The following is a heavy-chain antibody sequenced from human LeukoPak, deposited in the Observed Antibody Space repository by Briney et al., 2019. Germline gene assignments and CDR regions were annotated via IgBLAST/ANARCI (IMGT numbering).Heavy chain of an antibody. CDR2: ISYDGSHK. Sequence: GGSLRLSCAASGFTFSSYAMHWVRQAPGKGLEWVAVISYDGSHKYYADSVKGRFTISRDNSKNTLYLQMNSLRAEDTAVYYCARDKGYCSGGSCYLEYYFDYWGQGTLVTVSS. J-gene: IGHJ4*02. CDR1: GFTFSSYA. D-gene: IGHD2-15*01. V-gene: IGHV3-30*04. CDR3: ARDKGYCSGGSCYLEYYFDY.